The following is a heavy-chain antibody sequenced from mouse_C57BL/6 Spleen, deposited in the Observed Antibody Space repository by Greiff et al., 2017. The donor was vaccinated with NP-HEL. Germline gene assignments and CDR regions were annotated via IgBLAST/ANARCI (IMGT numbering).Heavy chain of an antibody. V-gene: IGHV1-82*01. CDR1: GYAFSSSW. CDR3: ARGYFDY. CDR2: IYPGDGDT. J-gene: IGHJ2*01. Sequence: QVQLKESGPELVKPGASVKISCKASGYAFSSSWMNWVKQRPGKGLEWIGRIYPGDGDTNYNGKFKGKATLTADKSSSTAYMQLSSLTSEDSAVYFCARGYFDYWGHSTTLTVSS.